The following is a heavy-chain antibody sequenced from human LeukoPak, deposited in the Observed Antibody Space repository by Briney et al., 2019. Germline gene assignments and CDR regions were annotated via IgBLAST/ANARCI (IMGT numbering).Heavy chain of an antibody. CDR1: GGSFSGYY. V-gene: IGHV4-34*01. CDR2: INHSGST. CDR3: ARTDSSGYYYYYGMDV. J-gene: IGHJ6*02. D-gene: IGHD3-22*01. Sequence: SETLSLTCAVYGGSFSGYYWSWIRQPPGKGLEWIGEINHSGSTNYNPSLKSRVTISVDTSKNQFSLKLSSVTAADTAVYYCARTDSSGYYYYYGMDVWGQGTTVTASS.